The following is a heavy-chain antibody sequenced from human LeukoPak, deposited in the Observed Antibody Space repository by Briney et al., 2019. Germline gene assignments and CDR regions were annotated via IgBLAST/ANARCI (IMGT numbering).Heavy chain of an antibody. CDR1: GFTFSSYS. Sequence: GGSLGLSCAASGFTFSSYSMNWVRQAPGKGLEWVSSISSSGSYIYYADSVKGRFTISRDNAKNSLYLQMNSLRAEDTAVYYCARDAIGYCSSTSCYGDYWGQGTLVTVSS. V-gene: IGHV3-21*01. CDR2: ISSSGSYI. D-gene: IGHD2-2*01. J-gene: IGHJ4*02. CDR3: ARDAIGYCSSTSCYGDY.